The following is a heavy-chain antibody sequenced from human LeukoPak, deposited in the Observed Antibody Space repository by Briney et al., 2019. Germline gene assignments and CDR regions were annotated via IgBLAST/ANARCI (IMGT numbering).Heavy chain of an antibody. J-gene: IGHJ4*02. D-gene: IGHD3-3*01. CDR2: IYYSGST. CDR1: GGSISSGGYS. CDR3: ARGPPAEYYDFWSGYSY. Sequence: SETLSLTCTVSGGSISSGGYSWSWIRQHPGKGLEWIGYIYYSGSTYYNPSLKSRVTISVDTSKNQFSLKLSSVTAADTAVYYWARGPPAEYYDFWSGYSYWGQGTLVTVSS. V-gene: IGHV4-31*03.